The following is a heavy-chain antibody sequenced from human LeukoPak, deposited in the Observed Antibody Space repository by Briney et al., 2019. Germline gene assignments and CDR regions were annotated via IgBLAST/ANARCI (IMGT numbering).Heavy chain of an antibody. CDR3: SRDRGIGYPSSWRGGLYNFDY. J-gene: IGHJ4*02. CDR2: VSGSGGKI. V-gene: IGHV3-23*01. Sequence: PGGSLRLSCAASGFTFSSYAMSWVRQAPGKGLQWVSGVSGSGGKIYYADSVKGRFTLSRDNSKNTLSLQMNSLKIEDTAVYYCSRDRGIGYPSSWRGGLYNFDYWGQGTLVTVSS. CDR1: GFTFSSYA. D-gene: IGHD6-13*01.